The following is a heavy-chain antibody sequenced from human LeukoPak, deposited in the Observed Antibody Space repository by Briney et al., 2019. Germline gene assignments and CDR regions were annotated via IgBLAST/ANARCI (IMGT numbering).Heavy chain of an antibody. V-gene: IGHV3-48*02. D-gene: IGHD3-16*01. CDR3: ARDGGPLDY. J-gene: IGHJ4*02. Sequence: GGSLRLSCAASGFTFSSYAMNWVRQAPGKGLEWVSYISSSSGSIYYADSVKGRFTISRDNARNSLDLQMNSLRDEDTAVYYCARDGGPLDYWGQGTLVTVSS. CDR1: GFTFSSYA. CDR2: ISSSSGSI.